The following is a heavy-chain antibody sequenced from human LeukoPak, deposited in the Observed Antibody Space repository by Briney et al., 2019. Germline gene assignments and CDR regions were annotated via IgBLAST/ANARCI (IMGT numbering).Heavy chain of an antibody. V-gene: IGHV3-7*03. D-gene: IGHD4-23*01. CDR2: IKQDGSEK. CDR1: GFTFSSYW. CDR3: AKDRPYGGNLDAFDI. J-gene: IGHJ3*02. Sequence: GGSLRLSCAASGFTFSSYWMSWVRQAPGKGLEWVANIKQDGSEKYYVDSVKGRFTISRDNTKNTLYLQMNSLRVEDTAVYYCAKDRPYGGNLDAFDIWGQGTMVTVSS.